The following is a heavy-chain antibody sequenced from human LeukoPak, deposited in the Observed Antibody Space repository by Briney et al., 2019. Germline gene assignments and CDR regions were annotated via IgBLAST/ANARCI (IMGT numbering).Heavy chain of an antibody. J-gene: IGHJ3*02. CDR3: ARADQYCSSTSCYAFDI. CDR2: ISAYNGNT. V-gene: IGHV1-18*01. D-gene: IGHD2-2*01. CDR1: GYTFTSDG. Sequence: ASVKVSCKASGYTFTSDGISWVRQAPGQGLEWMGWISAYNGNTNYTQKLQGRVTMTTDTSTTTAYMDLRTLRSDDTAVYYCARADQYCSSTSCYAFDIWGQGTMVTVSS.